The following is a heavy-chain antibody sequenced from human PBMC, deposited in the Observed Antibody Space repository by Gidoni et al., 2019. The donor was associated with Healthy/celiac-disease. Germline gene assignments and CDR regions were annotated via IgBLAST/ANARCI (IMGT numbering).Heavy chain of an antibody. J-gene: IGHJ6*02. V-gene: IGHV3-9*01. CDR2: ISWNSGSI. Sequence: LEWVSGISWNSGSIGYADSVKGRFTISRDNAKNSLYLQMNSLRAEDTALYYCAKAGSVDYYYYGMDVWGQGTTVTVSS. D-gene: IGHD3-10*01. CDR3: AKAGSVDYYYYGMDV.